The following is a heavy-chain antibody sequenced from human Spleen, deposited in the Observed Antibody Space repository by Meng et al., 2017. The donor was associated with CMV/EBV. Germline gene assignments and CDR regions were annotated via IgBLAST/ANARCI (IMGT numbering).Heavy chain of an antibody. Sequence: ESLKISCAVYSGSFSGYYWSWIRQPPGRGLEWIGEINYSGSTNYNPSLKSRVTISIDTSDQQFSLKLTSVTAADTAVYYCARPGHYRFFDLWGRGTLVTVSS. CDR3: ARPGHYRFFDL. CDR1: SGSFSGYY. CDR2: INYSGST. D-gene: IGHD3-10*01. J-gene: IGHJ2*01. V-gene: IGHV4-34*01.